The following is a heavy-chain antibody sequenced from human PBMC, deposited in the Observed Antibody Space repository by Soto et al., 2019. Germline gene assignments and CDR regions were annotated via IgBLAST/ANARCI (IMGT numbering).Heavy chain of an antibody. CDR3: ARGYDIWGGMHV. CDR2: INAGNGNT. D-gene: IGHD3-9*01. CDR1: GYTFTNYA. J-gene: IGHJ6*02. Sequence: QVQLVQSGAEEKKPGASVKVSCKASGYTFTNYAMHWVRQAPGQRLEWMGWINAGNGNTKYSQKFQGRVTITRDTSASTAYMELSSLRFEDTAMYYCARGYDIWGGMHVWGQGTTVTVSS. V-gene: IGHV1-3*05.